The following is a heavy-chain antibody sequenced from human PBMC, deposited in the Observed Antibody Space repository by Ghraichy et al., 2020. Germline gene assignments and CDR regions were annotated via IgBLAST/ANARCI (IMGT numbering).Heavy chain of an antibody. CDR2: LSYSGRTP. CDR1: GFRFSDYA. Sequence: GESLRLSCATSGFRFSDYAMTWVRQAPGKGLEWVSTLSYSGRTPDYADSVKGRFSIARDNSQSTLYLQMDDLRVEDTAVYFCAKWQLRRWFDYWGQGALVTVSS. CDR3: AKWQLRRWFDY. D-gene: IGHD1-1*01. J-gene: IGHJ4*02. V-gene: IGHV3-23*01.